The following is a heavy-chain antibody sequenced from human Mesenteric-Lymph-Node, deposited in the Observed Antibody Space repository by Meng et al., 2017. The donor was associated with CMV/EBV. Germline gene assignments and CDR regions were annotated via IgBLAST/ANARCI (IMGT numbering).Heavy chain of an antibody. Sequence: SETLSLTCTVSGGSVSSGSYYWSWIRQPPGKGLEWIGSIYYSGSTYYNPSLKSRVTISVDTSKNQFSLKLSSVTAADTAVYYCARAVLRFLEWDLSPHPYGMDVWGQGTTVTVSS. J-gene: IGHJ6*02. CDR3: ARAVLRFLEWDLSPHPYGMDV. CDR2: IYYSGST. CDR1: GGSVSSGSYY. D-gene: IGHD3-3*01. V-gene: IGHV4-39*01.